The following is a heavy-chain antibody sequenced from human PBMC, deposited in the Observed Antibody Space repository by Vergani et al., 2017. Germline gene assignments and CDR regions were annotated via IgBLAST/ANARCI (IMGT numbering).Heavy chain of an antibody. Sequence: EVQLLESGGGSAQPGESLRLSCVASGFTFTALGLNWVRQAPGKGLEWVSGISGQNFRTHYADSVKGRFTISRDDSKNTVYLQINSLRDEDTAFYYCARDDGTTGEVTFDYWGQGLLVTVSS. CDR1: GFTFTALG. CDR3: ARDDGTTGEVTFDY. CDR2: ISGQNFRT. J-gene: IGHJ4*02. V-gene: IGHV3-23*01. D-gene: IGHD1/OR15-1a*01.